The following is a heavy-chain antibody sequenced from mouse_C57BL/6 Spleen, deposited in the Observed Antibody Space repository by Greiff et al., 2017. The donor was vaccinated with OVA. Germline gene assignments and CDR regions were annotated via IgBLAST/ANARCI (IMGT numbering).Heavy chain of an antibody. D-gene: IGHD1-1*01. J-gene: IGHJ3*01. CDR3: ARGGNYVSWFAY. CDR1: GFTFSSYA. V-gene: IGHV5-4*03. Sequence: EVKLVESGGGLVKPGGSLKLSCAASGFTFSSYAMSWVRQTPEKRLEWVATISDGGSYTYYPDNVKGRFTISRDKAKNNLYLQMSHLKSEDTAMYYCARGGNYVSWFAYWGQGTLVTVSA. CDR2: ISDGGSYT.